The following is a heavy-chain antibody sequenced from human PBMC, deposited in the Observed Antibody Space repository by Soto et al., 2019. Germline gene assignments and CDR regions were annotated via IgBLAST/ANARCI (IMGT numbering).Heavy chain of an antibody. J-gene: IGHJ5*01. V-gene: IGHV4-59*08. CDR1: GGSISSYY. Sequence: SETLSLTCTVSGGSISSYYWSWIRQPPGKGLEWIGYFYYTGTTTYNPSIKSRVTISVDSSKNQFSLNLTSVSAADTAVYYCARLGGFYQSLDSWGQGTLVTVSS. CDR3: ARLGGFYQSLDS. D-gene: IGHD3-22*01. CDR2: FYYTGTT.